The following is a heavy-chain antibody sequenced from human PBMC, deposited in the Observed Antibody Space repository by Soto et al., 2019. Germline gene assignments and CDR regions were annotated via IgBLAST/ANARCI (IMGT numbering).Heavy chain of an antibody. CDR3: AKDQEANLRISNYYYGMDV. Sequence: QVQLVESGGGVVQPGRSLRLSCAASGFTFSSYGMHWVRQAPGKGLEWVAVISYDGSNKYYADSVKGRFTISRDNSKNTLYLQMNSLRAEETAVYYCAKDQEANLRISNYYYGMDVWGQGTTVTVSS. CDR2: ISYDGSNK. J-gene: IGHJ6*02. V-gene: IGHV3-30*18. CDR1: GFTFSSYG.